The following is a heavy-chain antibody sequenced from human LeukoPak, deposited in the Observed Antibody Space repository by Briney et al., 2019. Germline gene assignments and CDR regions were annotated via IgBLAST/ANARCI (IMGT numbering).Heavy chain of an antibody. CDR2: ISYDGSNK. CDR3: ARDLGIAVAGSYYYYYGMDV. J-gene: IGHJ6*02. Sequence: PGGSLRLSCAASGFTFSSYAMHWVRQAPGKGLEWVAVISYDGSNKYYADSVKGRFTISRDNPKNTLYLQMNSLRAEDTAVYYCARDLGIAVAGSYYYYYGMDVWGQGTTVTVSS. V-gene: IGHV3-30-3*01. CDR1: GFTFSSYA. D-gene: IGHD6-19*01.